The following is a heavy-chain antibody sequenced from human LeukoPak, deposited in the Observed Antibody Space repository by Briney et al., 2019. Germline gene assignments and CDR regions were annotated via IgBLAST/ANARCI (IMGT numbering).Heavy chain of an antibody. Sequence: GGSLGLSCAASGFTFSNAWMSWVRQAPGKGLEWVSYISISGSTIYYADSVKGRFTISRDNAKNSLYLQMNSLRAEDTAVYYCARDRSGYSGYDFFDYWGQGALVTVSS. V-gene: IGHV3-11*04. CDR3: ARDRSGYSGYDFFDY. CDR2: ISISGSTI. D-gene: IGHD5-12*01. CDR1: GFTFSNAW. J-gene: IGHJ4*02.